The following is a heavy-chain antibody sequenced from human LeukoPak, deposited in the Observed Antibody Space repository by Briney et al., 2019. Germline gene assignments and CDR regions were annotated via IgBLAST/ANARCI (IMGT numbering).Heavy chain of an antibody. CDR2: ISGNGAAT. CDR3: AKVSSSWGSPNYYFEF. D-gene: IGHD6-13*01. Sequence: GGSLRLSCAASGFTFSGSAMSWVRQAPGKGLEWVSAISGNGAATFYADSVKGRFTIFRDNSRNTLYLQMNSLKAEDTAVYYCAKVSSSWGSPNYYFEFWGQGTLVTVSS. CDR1: GFTFSGSA. J-gene: IGHJ4*02. V-gene: IGHV3-23*01.